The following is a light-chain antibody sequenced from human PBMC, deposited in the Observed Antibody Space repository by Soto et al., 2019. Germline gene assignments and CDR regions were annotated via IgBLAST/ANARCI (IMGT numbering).Light chain of an antibody. J-gene: IGKJ1*01. CDR2: GAS. CDR3: QEYRSSRT. Sequence: EIVLTQSPGTLSLSPGERATLSCRASQSVTGSYLAWYQQKPGQAPRLLIYGASTRATGIPDRFSGGGSGTDFTLTISRLEPEDFAVYYCQEYRSSRTFGQGTKGISN. V-gene: IGKV3-20*01. CDR1: QSVTGSY.